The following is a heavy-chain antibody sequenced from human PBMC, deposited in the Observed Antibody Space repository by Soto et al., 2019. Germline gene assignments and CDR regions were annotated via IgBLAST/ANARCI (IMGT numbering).Heavy chain of an antibody. CDR3: ARDQGCSSTSCYTNAFDI. V-gene: IGHV3-9*01. D-gene: IGHD2-2*02. CDR1: GFTFDDSA. CDR2: ISWNGDRI. J-gene: IGHJ3*02. Sequence: PGGSLRLSCSASGFTFDDSAMHWVRQAPGKGLEWVSGISWNGDRIEYADSVKGRFTISRDDAKNSLYLQMNSLRAEDTAVYYCARDQGCSSTSCYTNAFDIWGQGTMVTVSS.